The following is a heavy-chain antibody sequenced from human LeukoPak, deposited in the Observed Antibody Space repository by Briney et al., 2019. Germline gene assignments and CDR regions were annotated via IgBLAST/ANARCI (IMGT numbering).Heavy chain of an antibody. Sequence: SETLSLTCAVYGGSFSDYYWSWSRQPPGKGLEWIGEINYSGSTNYNPSLKSRVTVSVDTHKNHLYMQLSSVTAADTAVYYCGRGSSSSPLRYWGQGTLVTVSS. J-gene: IGHJ4*02. D-gene: IGHD6-19*01. CDR1: GGSFSDYY. CDR2: INYSGST. V-gene: IGHV4-34*01. CDR3: GRGSSSSPLRY.